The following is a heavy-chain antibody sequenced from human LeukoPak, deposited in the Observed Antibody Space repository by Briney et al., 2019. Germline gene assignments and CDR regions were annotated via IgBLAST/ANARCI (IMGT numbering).Heavy chain of an antibody. CDR3: AKDDLLSIVVVPAAPKGGYYYGMDV. Sequence: PGGTLRLSSAAPGYTFSSYPMSWVRHAPGKGLVWVSALSGRGGSTYYADSAKGRLTISRDNSKHTLYLQMNSLRAEDTARYYCAKDDLLSIVVVPAAPKGGYYYGMDVWGQGTTVTVSS. J-gene: IGHJ6*02. CDR2: LSGRGGST. CDR1: GYTFSSYP. D-gene: IGHD2-2*01. V-gene: IGHV3-23*01.